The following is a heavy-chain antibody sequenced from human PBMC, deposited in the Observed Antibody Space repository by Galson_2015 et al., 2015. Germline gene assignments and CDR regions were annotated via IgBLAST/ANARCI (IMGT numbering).Heavy chain of an antibody. Sequence: SLRLSCAASGFTFSSYWMHWVRQAPGKGLVWVSRINSDGSSSSYADSVKGRFTIARDNAKNTLYLQMNSLRAEDTAVYYCARSYSSSLYWDSWGRGTLGTVYS. V-gene: IGHV3-74*01. CDR1: GFTFSSYW. CDR3: ARSYSSSLYWDS. D-gene: IGHD6-13*01. CDR2: INSDGSSS. J-gene: IGHJ4*02.